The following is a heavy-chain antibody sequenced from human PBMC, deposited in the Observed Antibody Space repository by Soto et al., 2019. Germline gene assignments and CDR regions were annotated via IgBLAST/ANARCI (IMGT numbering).Heavy chain of an antibody. Sequence: QVQLVQSGAEVKKPGSSVKVSCKASGGTFSNYVVNWVRQAPGQGLEWMGRIIPISGAANYAQKFQGRVTITADKSTITSYMELISLRSEDTAVYYCARDMTRTVVPYFDFWGQGTLVTVSS. CDR3: ARDMTRTVVPYFDF. V-gene: IGHV1-69*06. CDR1: GGTFSNYV. J-gene: IGHJ4*02. CDR2: IIPISGAA. D-gene: IGHD1-7*01.